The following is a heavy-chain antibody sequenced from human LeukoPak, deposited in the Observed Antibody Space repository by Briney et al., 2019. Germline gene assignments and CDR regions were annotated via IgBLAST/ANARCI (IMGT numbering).Heavy chain of an antibody. D-gene: IGHD2-15*01. CDR1: GFTFSSSA. V-gene: IGHV3-23*01. Sequence: GGSLRLSCAASGFTFSSSAMSWVRQAPGKGLEWVSAISNNGGYTYYADSVQGRFTISRDNSKSTLCLQMNSLRAEDTAVCYCAKQLGYCSDGSCYFPYWGQGTLVTVSS. CDR3: AKQLGYCSDGSCYFPY. CDR2: ISNNGGYT. J-gene: IGHJ4*02.